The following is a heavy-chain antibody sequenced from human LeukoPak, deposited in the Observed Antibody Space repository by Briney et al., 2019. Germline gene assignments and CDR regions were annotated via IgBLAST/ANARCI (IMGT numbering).Heavy chain of an antibody. J-gene: IGHJ3*02. Sequence: IPSETLSLTCAVYGGSFSGCYWSWIRQPPGKGLEWIGEINHSGSTNYNPSLKSRVTISVDTSKNQFSLKLSSVTAADTAVYYCATRNSGSYSIWGQGTMVTVSS. CDR3: ATRNSGSYSI. CDR2: INHSGST. CDR1: GGSFSGCY. V-gene: IGHV4-34*01. D-gene: IGHD1-26*01.